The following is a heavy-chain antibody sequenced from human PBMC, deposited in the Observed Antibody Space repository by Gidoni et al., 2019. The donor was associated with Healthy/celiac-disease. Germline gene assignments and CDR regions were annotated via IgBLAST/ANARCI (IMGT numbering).Heavy chain of an antibody. Sequence: EVQLLESGGGLVQPGGSLRLSCAASGFTFSSYAMSWVRQAPGKGLEWVSAISGSGGSTYYADSVKGRFTISRDNSKNTLYLQMNSLRAEDTAVYYCAKEGLNCSSTSCYKEGYFDYWGQGTLVTVSS. CDR3: AKEGLNCSSTSCYKEGYFDY. J-gene: IGHJ4*02. CDR1: GFTFSSYA. D-gene: IGHD2-2*02. V-gene: IGHV3-23*01. CDR2: ISGSGGST.